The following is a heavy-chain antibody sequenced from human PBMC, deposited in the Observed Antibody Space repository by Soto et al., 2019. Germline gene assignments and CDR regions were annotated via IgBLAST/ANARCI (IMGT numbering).Heavy chain of an antibody. Sequence: QLQLQESGPGLVKPSETLSLTCTVSGGSISSSSYYWGWIRQPPGKGLEWIGSIYYSGSTYYNPSLKSRVTISVDTSKNQFSLKLSSVTAADTAVYYCARHKGGVGWFDPWGQGTLVTVSS. CDR3: ARHKGGVGWFDP. V-gene: IGHV4-39*01. CDR2: IYYSGST. D-gene: IGHD2-8*02. J-gene: IGHJ5*02. CDR1: GGSISSSSYY.